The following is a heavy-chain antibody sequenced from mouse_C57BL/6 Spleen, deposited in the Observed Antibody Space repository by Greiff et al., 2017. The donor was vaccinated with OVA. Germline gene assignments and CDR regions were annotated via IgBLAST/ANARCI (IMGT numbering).Heavy chain of an antibody. CDR3: ARDRGDPFAY. D-gene: IGHD3-1*01. V-gene: IGHV5-4*01. CDR2: ISDGGSYT. Sequence: EVQRVESGGGLVKPGGSLKLSCAASGFTFSSYAMSWVRQTPEKRLEWVATISDGGSYTYYPDNVKGRFTISRDNAKNNLYLQMSHLKSEDTAMYYCARDRGDPFAYWGQGTLVTVSA. CDR1: GFTFSSYA. J-gene: IGHJ3*01.